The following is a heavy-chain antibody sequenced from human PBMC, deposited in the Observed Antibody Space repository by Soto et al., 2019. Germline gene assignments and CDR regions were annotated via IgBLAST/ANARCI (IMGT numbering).Heavy chain of an antibody. Sequence: PSETLSLTCTVSGGSIISGDYYWSWIRQPPGKGLEWIGYIYYSGSTYYNPSLKSRVTISVDTSKNQFSLKLSSVTAADTAVYYCARDRYCSSTSCYLGGDWFDPWGQGTLVTVSS. D-gene: IGHD2-2*01. CDR3: ARDRYCSSTSCYLGGDWFDP. V-gene: IGHV4-30-4*01. CDR1: GGSIISGDYY. J-gene: IGHJ5*02. CDR2: IYYSGST.